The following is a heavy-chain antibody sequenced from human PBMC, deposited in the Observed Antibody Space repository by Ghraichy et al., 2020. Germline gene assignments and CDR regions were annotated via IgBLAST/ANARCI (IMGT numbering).Heavy chain of an antibody. CDR2: INPNSGGT. D-gene: IGHD3-22*01. V-gene: IGHV1-2*02. J-gene: IGHJ4*02. Sequence: ASVKVSCKAAGDTFTGYDMHWVRQAPRQGLEWMGWINPNSGGTNYAQKFQGRVTMTRDTSISTAYMELSRLRSDDTAVYYCSRSLPSSGPDYWGQGTLVTVSS. CDR1: GDTFTGYD. CDR3: SRSLPSSGPDY.